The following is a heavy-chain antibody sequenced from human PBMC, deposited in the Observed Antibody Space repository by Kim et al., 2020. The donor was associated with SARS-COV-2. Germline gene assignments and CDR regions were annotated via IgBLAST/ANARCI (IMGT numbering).Heavy chain of an antibody. J-gene: IGHJ6*02. V-gene: IGHV3-23*01. CDR3: AKASSGSIEYYYYSMDV. Sequence: GKGRCTISRANSKNTLYLQMKSLRAEDTAVYYCAKASSGSIEYYYYSMDVWGQGATVTVSS. D-gene: IGHD3-10*01.